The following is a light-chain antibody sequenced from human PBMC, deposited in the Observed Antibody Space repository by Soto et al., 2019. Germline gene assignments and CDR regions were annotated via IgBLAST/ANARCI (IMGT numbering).Light chain of an antibody. CDR1: TSDIGGYNY. CDR2: YVS. J-gene: IGLJ2*01. V-gene: IGLV2-14*01. Sequence: LTQPASVSGSPGQSITISCTGTTSDIGGYNYVSWYQQHPGKAPKLMIYYVSNRPSGVSNRFSGSKSGNTASLTISGLQSEDEADYYCSSYTSSSTVVFGGGTKLTVL. CDR3: SSYTSSSTVV.